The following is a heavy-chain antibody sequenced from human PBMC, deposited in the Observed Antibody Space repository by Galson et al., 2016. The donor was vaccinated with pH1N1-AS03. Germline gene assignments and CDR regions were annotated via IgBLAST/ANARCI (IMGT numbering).Heavy chain of an antibody. V-gene: IGHV1-2*04. CDR3: ARDPRGPCSSASCPTTYYFGMDV. J-gene: IGHJ6*02. D-gene: IGHD1-26*01. CDR1: GYIFTGFY. CDR2: INTNTGVT. Sequence: SVKVSCKASGYIFTGFYVHWVRQAPGQGLEWMGWINTNTGVTNYAPKFQAWFTMTGDTSISTAYMELHGLKSGDTAVYYCARDPRGPCSSASCPTTYYFGMDVWGQGTTVIVSS.